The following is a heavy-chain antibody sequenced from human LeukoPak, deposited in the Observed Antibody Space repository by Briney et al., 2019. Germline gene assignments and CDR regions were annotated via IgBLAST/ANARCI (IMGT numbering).Heavy chain of an antibody. Sequence: ASVKVSCKASGYNFTSYYMHWVRQAPGQGLEWMGIINPSGGSTSYAQKFQGRVTMTRDTSTSTVYMELSSLRSEDTAVYYWARELAVAGNLDYWGQGTLVTVSS. CDR1: GYNFTSYY. V-gene: IGHV1-46*01. CDR3: ARELAVAGNLDY. D-gene: IGHD6-19*01. CDR2: INPSGGST. J-gene: IGHJ4*03.